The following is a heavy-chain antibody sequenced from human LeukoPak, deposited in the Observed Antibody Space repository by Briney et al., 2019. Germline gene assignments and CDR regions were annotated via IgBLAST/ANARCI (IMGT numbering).Heavy chain of an antibody. Sequence: PSETLSLTCTVSGGSISSDYWSWIRQPAGKGLEWSGRIYTSGSTNYNPSLKSRVTMSVDTSKNQFSLKLSSVTAADTAVYYCARVGGSYSYYYYMDVWGKGTTVTVSS. CDR3: ARVGGSYSYYYYMDV. CDR1: GGSISSDY. D-gene: IGHD1-26*01. V-gene: IGHV4-4*07. CDR2: IYTSGST. J-gene: IGHJ6*03.